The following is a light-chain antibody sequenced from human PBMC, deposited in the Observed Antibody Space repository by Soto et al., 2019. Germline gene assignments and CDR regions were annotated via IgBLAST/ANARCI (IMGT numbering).Light chain of an antibody. CDR3: QQYKSYPRI. CDR2: KAS. CDR1: QSISIW. J-gene: IGKJ2*01. V-gene: IGKV1-5*03. Sequence: DIQMTQSPSTLSASVGDRVTITCRASQSISIWLAWYQQKPGKAPNLLIYKASSLESGVPSRFSGSGSGTEFTLTISSLQPDDVATYYCQQYKSYPRIFGQGTKLEIK.